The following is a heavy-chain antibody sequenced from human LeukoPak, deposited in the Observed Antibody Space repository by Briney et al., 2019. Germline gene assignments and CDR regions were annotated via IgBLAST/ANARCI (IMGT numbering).Heavy chain of an antibody. D-gene: IGHD4-17*01. CDR3: ARDEMDQYGDYPRRFDP. V-gene: IGHV1-18*01. CDR2: ISAYNGNT. CDR1: GYTFTSYG. J-gene: IGHJ5*02. Sequence: ASVKVSCKASGYTFTSYGISWMRQAPGQGLEWMGWISAYNGNTNYAQKLQGRVTMTTDTSTSTAYMELRSLRSVDTAVYYCARDEMDQYGDYPRRFDPWGQGTLVTVSS.